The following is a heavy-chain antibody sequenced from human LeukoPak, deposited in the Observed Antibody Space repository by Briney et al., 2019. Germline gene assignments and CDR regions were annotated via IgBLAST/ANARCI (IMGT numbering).Heavy chain of an antibody. CDR1: GGSFSGYY. Sequence: SETLSLTCAVYGGSFSGYYWGWIRQPPGKGLEWIGRIYTSGSTNYNPSLKSRVTMSVDTSKNQFSLKLSSVTAADTAVYYCARAVSGSRFDYWGQGTLVTVSS. V-gene: IGHV4-59*10. D-gene: IGHD1-26*01. J-gene: IGHJ4*02. CDR3: ARAVSGSRFDY. CDR2: IYTSGST.